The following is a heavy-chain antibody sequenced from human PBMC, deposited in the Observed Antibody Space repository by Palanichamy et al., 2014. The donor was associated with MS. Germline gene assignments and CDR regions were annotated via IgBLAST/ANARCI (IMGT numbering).Heavy chain of an antibody. V-gene: IGHV3-15*01. CDR1: GFPFDKAW. D-gene: IGHD2-2*01. CDR3: TTDWGSRTSFIRYFDL. CDR2: IINKYEGETR. Sequence: EVQLVESGGGLVKPGGSLRPSCAAFGFPFDKAWMTWVRQVPGKGLEWIGRIINKYEGETRDYAAPVRGRFTISRDDSRNMLYLQMNSLKTEDTAVYYCTTDWGSRTSFIRYFDLWGRGTLVTVSS. J-gene: IGHJ2*01.